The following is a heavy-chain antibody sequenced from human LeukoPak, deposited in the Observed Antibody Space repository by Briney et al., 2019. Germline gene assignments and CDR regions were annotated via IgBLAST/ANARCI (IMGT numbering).Heavy chain of an antibody. V-gene: IGHV3-21*01. D-gene: IGHD3-16*01. Sequence: GGSLRLSCSASGFTFSDYDMNWVRQAPGKGLDGVSSISYLSSHLYYGDSVKGRFSISRDNAKNSLYLQMNSLGAEDTAIYYCGRAFPPLRTSSAGDLWGQGILVTVSS. CDR3: GRAFPPLRTSSAGDL. CDR2: ISYLSSHL. CDR1: GFTFSDYD. J-gene: IGHJ4*02.